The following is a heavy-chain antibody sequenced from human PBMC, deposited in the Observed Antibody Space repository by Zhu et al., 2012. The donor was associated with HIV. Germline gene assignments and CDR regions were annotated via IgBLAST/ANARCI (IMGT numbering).Heavy chain of an antibody. V-gene: IGHV3-20*04. CDR1: GFIFEDYG. D-gene: IGHD5-12*01. J-gene: IGHJ6*02. Sequence: EVQLVESGGGVIRPGGSLRLSRAGSGFIFEDYGMSWVRQVPGKGLEWVSGINWNAGTTGYVDSVKGRFTISRDNAKNSLYLQMNSLRVEGTALYYCARGWATKLGGMDVWGQGTTVTVSS. CDR3: ARGWATKLGGMDV. CDR2: INWNAGTT.